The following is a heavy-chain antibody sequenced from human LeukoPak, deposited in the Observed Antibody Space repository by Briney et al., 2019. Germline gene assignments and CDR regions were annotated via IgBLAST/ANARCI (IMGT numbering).Heavy chain of an antibody. CDR1: GYTFTGYY. D-gene: IGHD1-26*01. CDR3: ARQYSGSYYRFDY. CDR2: INPNSGGT. V-gene: IGHV1-2*02. Sequence: ASVKVSCKASGYTFTGYYMHWVRQAPGQGLEWMGWINPNSGGTNYAQKFQGRVTMTRDTSISTAYTELSRLRSDDTAVYYCARQYSGSYYRFDYWGQGTLVTVFS. J-gene: IGHJ4*02.